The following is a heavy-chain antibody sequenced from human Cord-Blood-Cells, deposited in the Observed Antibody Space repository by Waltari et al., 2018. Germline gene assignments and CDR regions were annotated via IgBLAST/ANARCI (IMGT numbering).Heavy chain of an antibody. CDR2: IWYDGSNK. Sequence: QVQLVESGGGVVQPGRSLRLSCAASGFTFSSYGMHWVRQAPGKGLEWVAVIWYDGSNKYYADSVKGRFTISRDNSKNTLYLQMNSLRAEDTALYYCARDRAILTGYDAFDIWGQGTMVTVSS. CDR3: ARDRAILTGYDAFDI. D-gene: IGHD3-9*01. J-gene: IGHJ3*02. V-gene: IGHV3-33*01. CDR1: GFTFSSYG.